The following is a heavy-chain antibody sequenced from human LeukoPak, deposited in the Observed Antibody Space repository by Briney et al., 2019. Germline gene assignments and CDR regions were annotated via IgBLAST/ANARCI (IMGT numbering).Heavy chain of an antibody. CDR2: INPNGGST. CDR1: GYTFTNYY. CDR3: ARVSTGYYPYYYYYYMDV. Sequence: ASVKVSCKASGYTFTNYYMHWVRQAPGQGLEWMGMINPNGGSTSYAQRFQGRVTMTRNTSISTAYMELSSLRSEDTAVYYCARVSTGYYPYYYYYYMDVWGKGTTVTISS. D-gene: IGHD3-9*01. V-gene: IGHV1-46*01. J-gene: IGHJ6*03.